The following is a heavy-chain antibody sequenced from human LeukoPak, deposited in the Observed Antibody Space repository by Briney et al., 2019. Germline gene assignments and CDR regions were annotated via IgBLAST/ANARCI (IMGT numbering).Heavy chain of an antibody. CDR2: ISHTGGTT. V-gene: IGHV3-23*01. J-gene: IGHJ4*02. CDR1: GFTFSSYA. D-gene: IGHD5-12*01. CDR3: ANQPGYSGYEIISWYYLDF. Sequence: PGGSLRLSCAASGFTFSSYAMSWVRQAPGKGLEWVSVISHTGGTTYYADSVKGRFTISRDNSKNTLYLQMNSLRAEDTAVYYCANQPGYSGYEIISWYYLDFWGQGTLVTVSS.